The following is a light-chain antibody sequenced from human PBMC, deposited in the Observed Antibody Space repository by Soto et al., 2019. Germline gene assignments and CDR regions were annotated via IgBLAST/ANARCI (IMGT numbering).Light chain of an antibody. CDR2: DAS. J-gene: IGKJ2*01. Sequence: EIVLAQSPATLSLSPGERATLSCRASQDISHFLAWYQQRPGQAPRLLIYDASNRATGIPARFSGSGSGTDVTLTIVGLEPQDFAIYYCQQRASWPPFTFGQGTKLEV. CDR1: QDISHF. V-gene: IGKV3-11*01. CDR3: QQRASWPPFT.